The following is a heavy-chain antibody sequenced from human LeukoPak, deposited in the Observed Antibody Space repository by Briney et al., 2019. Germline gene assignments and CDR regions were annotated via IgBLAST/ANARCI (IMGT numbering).Heavy chain of an antibody. CDR2: INFDGATT. CDR1: GFTFSGYW. Sequence: PGGSPRLSCAASGFTFSGYWMHWVRQAPGKGLEWVSRINFDGATTNYADSVKGRFTISRDNAKNTLHLQMNSLRADDTAVYYCVRGAVGTGVWFDPWGQGTLVTVSS. D-gene: IGHD1-26*01. V-gene: IGHV3-74*01. J-gene: IGHJ5*02. CDR3: VRGAVGTGVWFDP.